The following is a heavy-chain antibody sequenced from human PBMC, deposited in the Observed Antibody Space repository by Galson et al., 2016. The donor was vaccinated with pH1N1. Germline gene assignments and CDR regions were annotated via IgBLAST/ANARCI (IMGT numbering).Heavy chain of an antibody. V-gene: IGHV7-4-1*02. D-gene: IGHD3-9*01. Sequence: SVKVSCKDSGFTVSNHGINWVRQAPGQGLEWMGWINTKTGNPTYAQGFTGRFVFSVDTSVNTAYLQINSLKADDTAVYYCARETPSPSPTVLRYFDWSRGLSAFDMWGRGTLVTVSS. CDR3: ARETPSPSPTVLRYFDWSRGLSAFDM. J-gene: IGHJ3*02. CDR1: GFTVSNHG. CDR2: INTKTGNP.